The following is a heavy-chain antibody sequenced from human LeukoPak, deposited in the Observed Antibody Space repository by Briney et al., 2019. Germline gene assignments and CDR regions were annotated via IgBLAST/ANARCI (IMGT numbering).Heavy chain of an antibody. CDR1: GGSFSGYY. CDR3: ASQSIAVSYYYYGMDV. D-gene: IGHD6-19*01. Sequence: PSETLSLTCAVYGGSFSGYYWSWIRQPPGKGLEWIGEINHSGSTNYNPSLKSRATISVDTSKNQFSLKLSSVTAADTAVYYCASQSIAVSYYYYGMDVWGQGTTVTVSS. CDR2: INHSGST. V-gene: IGHV4-34*01. J-gene: IGHJ6*02.